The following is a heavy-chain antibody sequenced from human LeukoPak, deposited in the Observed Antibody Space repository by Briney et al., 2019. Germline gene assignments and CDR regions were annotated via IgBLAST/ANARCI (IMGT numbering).Heavy chain of an antibody. Sequence: PSETLSLTCTVSGDSISSSSYYWGWIRQPPGKGLEWIGSIYYRGSTYYNPSLKSRVTMSVDTSKNQFSLRLSSVTAADTAVYYCAKDTASSWWYFDLWGRGTLVTVSS. CDR3: AKDTASSWWYFDL. J-gene: IGHJ2*01. CDR1: GDSISSSSYY. CDR2: IYYRGST. D-gene: IGHD5-18*01. V-gene: IGHV4-39*07.